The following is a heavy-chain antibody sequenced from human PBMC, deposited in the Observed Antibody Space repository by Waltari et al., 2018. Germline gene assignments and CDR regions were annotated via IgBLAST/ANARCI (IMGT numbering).Heavy chain of an antibody. D-gene: IGHD6-19*01. V-gene: IGHV4-39*01. CDR3: ASLRIGRGSVVNGWYDDYYFDY. Sequence: QLQLQESGPGLVKPSETLSLTCPASGGYISSSSYYWARTRQPPGRGPGWIGRIHDSGRSKYDPSLKSQVTMSVDTSKNQFSLKVSFVTAADTAVYYCASLRIGRGSVVNGWYDDYYFDYWGQGTLVTVSS. J-gene: IGHJ4*02. CDR1: GGYISSSSYY. CDR2: IHDSGRS.